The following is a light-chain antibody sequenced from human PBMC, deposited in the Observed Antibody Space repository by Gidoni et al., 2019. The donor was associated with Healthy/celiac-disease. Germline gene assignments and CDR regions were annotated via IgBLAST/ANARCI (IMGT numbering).Light chain of an antibody. CDR1: KSGDKY. V-gene: IGLV3-1*01. Sequence: SYDLTQPPSVSVSPGQTASITCSGDKSGDKYACWYQQKPGQSPVLVIYQDSKRPSGISERFSGSNSGNTATLTISGTQAMDEADYYCQAWDSSTAEVFGGGTKLTVL. CDR2: QDS. CDR3: QAWDSSTAEV. J-gene: IGLJ2*01.